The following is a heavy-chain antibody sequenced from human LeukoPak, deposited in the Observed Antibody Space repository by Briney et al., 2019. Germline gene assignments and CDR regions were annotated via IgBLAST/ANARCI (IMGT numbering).Heavy chain of an antibody. Sequence: GGSLRLSCAASGFTFSSYAMSWVRQAPGKGLEWVSTVSGSGGNTNYADSVKGRFTISRDNSKNTLSLQVSSLSAEDTAVYYCAKGLQTYGELSFDSWGQGTLVTVSS. V-gene: IGHV3-23*01. D-gene: IGHD4-17*01. CDR3: AKGLQTYGELSFDS. CDR1: GFTFSSYA. J-gene: IGHJ4*02. CDR2: VSGSGGNT.